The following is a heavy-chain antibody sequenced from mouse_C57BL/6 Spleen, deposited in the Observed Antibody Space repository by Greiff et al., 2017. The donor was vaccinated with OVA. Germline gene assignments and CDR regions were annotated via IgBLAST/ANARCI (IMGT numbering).Heavy chain of an antibody. Sequence: EVKVVESGEGLVKPGGSLKLSCAASGFTFSSYAMSWVRQTPEKRLEWVAYISSGGDYIYYADTVKGRFTISRDNARNTLYLQMSSLKSEDTAMYYCTRDDKPWFAYWGQGTLVTVSA. CDR2: ISSGGDYI. D-gene: IGHD2-3*01. V-gene: IGHV5-9-1*02. CDR1: GFTFSSYA. J-gene: IGHJ3*01. CDR3: TRDDKPWFAY.